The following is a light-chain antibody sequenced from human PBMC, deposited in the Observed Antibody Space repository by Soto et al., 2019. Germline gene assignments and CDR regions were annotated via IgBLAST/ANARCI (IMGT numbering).Light chain of an antibody. Sequence: DIQMTQSPSSLSASVGERVTITCRASQSISSYLNWYQQKPGEAPKLLIYAASSLQSGVPSRFSGSGSGTDFTLTISSLQPEDFASYYCQQSYSTPPTFGQGTKLEIK. CDR1: QSISSY. CDR3: QQSYSTPPT. CDR2: AAS. V-gene: IGKV1-39*01. J-gene: IGKJ2*01.